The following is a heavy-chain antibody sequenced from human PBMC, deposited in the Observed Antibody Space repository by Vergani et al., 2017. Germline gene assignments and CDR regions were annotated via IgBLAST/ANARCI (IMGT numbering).Heavy chain of an antibody. CDR3: ASIARAPTRRNPPPDY. CDR2: VNHGGGT. D-gene: IGHD3-16*02. V-gene: IGHV4-34*01. J-gene: IGHJ4*02. CDR1: GGSFSDYY. Sequence: QVQLQEWGAGLLKTSETLSLTCGVSGGSFSDYYWSWIRQAPGMGLEWIGEVNHGGGTNYNPSLKSRVSISVDTSKNQFSLPLTSVTAADSALYFCASIARAPTRRNPPPDYWGQGILVTVSS.